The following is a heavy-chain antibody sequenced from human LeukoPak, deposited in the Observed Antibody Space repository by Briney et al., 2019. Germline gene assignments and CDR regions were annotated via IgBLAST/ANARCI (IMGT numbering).Heavy chain of an antibody. J-gene: IGHJ4*02. Sequence: GGPLRLSWAPPGFTFISYWMSWVGQAPGKGLEGVPNLKQDGSEKYYVDSVKGRFTISRDNAKNSLYLQMNSLRAEDTAVYYCASYIVVVPAATYYFDYWGQGTLVTVSS. CDR3: ASYIVVVPAATYYFDY. CDR2: LKQDGSEK. CDR1: GFTFISYW. D-gene: IGHD2-2*01. V-gene: IGHV3-7*01.